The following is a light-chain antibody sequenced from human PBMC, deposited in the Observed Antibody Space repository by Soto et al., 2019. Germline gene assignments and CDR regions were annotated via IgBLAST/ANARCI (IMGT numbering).Light chain of an antibody. CDR3: RSFVSGLSGSV. CDR2: GNS. Sequence: QSVLTQPPSVAGAPGQRGTISCTGNSSNIGAGYDVHWYQQLPGTAPKLLIYGNSNRPSGVPDRFSGSKSGTSASLAIAGVKAEDEAEYCRRSFVSGLSGSVFGGGTKVTVL. J-gene: IGLJ2*01. CDR1: SSNIGAGYD. V-gene: IGLV1-40*01.